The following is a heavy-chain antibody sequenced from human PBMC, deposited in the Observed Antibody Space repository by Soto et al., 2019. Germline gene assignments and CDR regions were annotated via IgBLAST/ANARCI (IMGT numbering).Heavy chain of an antibody. J-gene: IGHJ6*02. D-gene: IGHD3-10*01. CDR3: AGKVAGDYYYGMDV. CDR1: GGSISSYY. Sequence: SETLSLTCTVSGGSISSYYWSCIRQPPGKGLEWIGYIYYSGSTNYNPSLKSRVTISVDTSKNQFSLKLSSVTAADTAVYYCAGKVAGDYYYGMDVWGQGTKVTVSS. CDR2: IYYSGST. V-gene: IGHV4-59*01.